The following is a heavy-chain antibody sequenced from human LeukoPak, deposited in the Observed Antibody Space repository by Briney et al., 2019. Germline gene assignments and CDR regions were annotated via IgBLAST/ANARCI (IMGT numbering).Heavy chain of an antibody. CDR3: ARGYGDFRVEGRYFHS. Sequence: SETLSLTCTVSDGSITNYDWSWVRQPPGKGLEFIGHVHYSGTANYNPSLESRVTISIDTSKKHFFLKLKSVTAADTAVYYCARGYGDFRVEGRYFHSWGQGTLVTVPS. CDR1: DGSITNYD. D-gene: IGHD4-17*01. CDR2: VHYSGTA. V-gene: IGHV4-59*01. J-gene: IGHJ4*02.